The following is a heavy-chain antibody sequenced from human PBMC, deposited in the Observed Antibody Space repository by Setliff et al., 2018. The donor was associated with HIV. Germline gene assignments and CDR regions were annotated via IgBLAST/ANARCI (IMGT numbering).Heavy chain of an antibody. J-gene: IGHJ5*02. V-gene: IGHV4-4*07. CDR2: IGSSGTT. Sequence: NPSETLSRTCTLSGGSFGVYRWSWIRQSAGWGLEWIGRIGSSGTTDYKPSLKGRVAISVDTSRNQFSLRVTSVTAADTAVYFCARDRHSSGLGSYGPWGPGILVTVSS. D-gene: IGHD3-10*01. CDR3: ARDRHSSGLGSYGP. CDR1: GGSFGVYR.